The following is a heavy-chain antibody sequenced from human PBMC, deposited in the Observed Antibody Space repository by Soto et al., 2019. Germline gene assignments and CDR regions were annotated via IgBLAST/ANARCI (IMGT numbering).Heavy chain of an antibody. D-gene: IGHD3-22*01. CDR1: RFTFSNYW. V-gene: IGHV3-7*01. Sequence: GGSLGLSCAASRFTFSNYWMSWVRQAPGKGLEWVANINQDGSDKDYVDSVKGRFTISRDNAKNSLYLQTDSLRAEDTAVYYCARLDRNSYDSSGFWFYWVQGT. J-gene: IGHJ4*02. CDR3: ARLDRNSYDSSGFWFY. CDR2: INQDGSDK.